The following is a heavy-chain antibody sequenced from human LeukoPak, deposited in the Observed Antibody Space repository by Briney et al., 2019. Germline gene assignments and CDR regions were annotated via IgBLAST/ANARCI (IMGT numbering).Heavy chain of an antibody. CDR3: ARGLWFGELFWFDP. CDR1: GYPISSGYY. CDR2: IYHSGST. D-gene: IGHD3-10*01. Sequence: SETLSLTCAVSGYPISSGYYWGWIRQPPGKGLEWIGSIYHSGSTYYNPSLKSRVTISVDTSKNQFSLKLSSVTAADTAVYYCARGLWFGELFWFDPWGQGTLVTVSS. V-gene: IGHV4-38-2*01. J-gene: IGHJ5*02.